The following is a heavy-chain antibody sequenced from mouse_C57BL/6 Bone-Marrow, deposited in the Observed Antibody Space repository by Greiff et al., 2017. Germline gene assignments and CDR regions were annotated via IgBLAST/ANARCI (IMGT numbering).Heavy chain of an antibody. Sequence: QVQLQPPGAELVKPGASVQMSCKASGYTFTSYWITRVKQRPGQGLEWLGDIYPGSGSTNYNEKFKSKATLTVDTSSSTAYMQLSSLTSEDSAVYYCSLGWLLPDDWGQGTTLTVSS. CDR2: IYPGSGST. V-gene: IGHV1-55*01. CDR1: GYTFTSYW. CDR3: SLGWLLPDD. J-gene: IGHJ2*01. D-gene: IGHD2-3*01.